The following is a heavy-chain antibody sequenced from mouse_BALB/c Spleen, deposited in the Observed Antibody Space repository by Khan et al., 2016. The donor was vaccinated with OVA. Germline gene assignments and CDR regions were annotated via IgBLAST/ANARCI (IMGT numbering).Heavy chain of an antibody. CDR3: ARTARIKY. D-gene: IGHD1-2*01. CDR1: GYSITSGYG. CDR2: ISYSGST. V-gene: IGHV3-2*02. J-gene: IGHJ2*01. Sequence: EVQLQESGPGLVKPSQSLSLTCTVTGYSITSGYGWNWIRQFPGNKLEWMGYISYSGSTNYNPSLNSRISITRDTSKNQFCLQLNSVTTEDTATYYCARTARIKYWGQGTTLTVSS.